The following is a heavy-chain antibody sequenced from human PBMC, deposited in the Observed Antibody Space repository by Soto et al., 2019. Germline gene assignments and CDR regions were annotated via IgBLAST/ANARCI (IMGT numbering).Heavy chain of an antibody. Sequence: PGGSLRLSCAASGFTFSSYAMSWVRQAPGKGLEWVSAISGSGGSTYYADSVKGRFTISRDNSKNTLYLQMNSLRAEDTAVYYCAKGGYDYGDSGSQENWFDPWGQGTLVTVSS. CDR1: GFTFSSYA. J-gene: IGHJ5*02. V-gene: IGHV3-23*01. CDR3: AKGGYDYGDSGSQENWFDP. CDR2: ISGSGGST. D-gene: IGHD4-17*01.